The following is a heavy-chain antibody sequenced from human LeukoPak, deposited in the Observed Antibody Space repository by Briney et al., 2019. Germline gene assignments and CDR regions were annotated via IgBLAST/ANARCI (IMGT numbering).Heavy chain of an antibody. CDR2: IYYSGAT. D-gene: IGHD5-12*01. CDR3: AREITLTGYKFGLGFNY. Sequence: SETLSLTCTVSGGSISSYYWSWIRQSPEMGLEWIGSIYYSGATDYNPSLKSRVTISADTSNNQFSLRLRSVTAADTAVYYCAREITLTGYKFGLGFNYWGQGTLVTVSS. CDR1: GGSISSYY. J-gene: IGHJ4*02. V-gene: IGHV4-59*01.